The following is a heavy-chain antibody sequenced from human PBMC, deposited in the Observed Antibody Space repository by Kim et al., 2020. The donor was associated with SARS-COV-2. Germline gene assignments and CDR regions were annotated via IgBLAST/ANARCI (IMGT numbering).Heavy chain of an antibody. CDR1: GGSISSYY. J-gene: IGHJ6*03. V-gene: IGHV4-59*01. D-gene: IGHD2-2*02. CDR2: IYYSGST. CDR3: ARYCSSTSCYTPGRYYYMDV. Sequence: SETLSLTCTVSGGSISSYYWSWIRQPPGKGLEWIGYIYYSGSTNYNPSLKSRVTISVDTSKNQFSLKLSSVTAADTAVYYCARYCSSTSCYTPGRYYYMDVWGKGTTVTVSS.